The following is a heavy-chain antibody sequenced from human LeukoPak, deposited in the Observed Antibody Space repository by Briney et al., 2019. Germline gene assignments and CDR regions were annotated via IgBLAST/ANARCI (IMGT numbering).Heavy chain of an antibody. J-gene: IGHJ3*02. CDR2: IYYSGST. V-gene: IGHV4-31*03. CDR1: GGSISSGGYY. D-gene: IGHD2-15*01. Sequence: SETLSLTCTVSGGSISSGGYYWSWIRQHPGKGLEWIVYIYYSGSTYYNPSLKSRVTISVDTSKNQFSLKLSSVTAADTAVYYCARGPDADFSGGSCYIIWGQGTMVTVSS. CDR3: ARGPDADFSGGSCYII.